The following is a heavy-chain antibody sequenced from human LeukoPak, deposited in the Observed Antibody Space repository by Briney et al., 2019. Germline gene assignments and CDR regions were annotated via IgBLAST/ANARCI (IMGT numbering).Heavy chain of an antibody. CDR1: GGSISSYY. CDR2: IYYSGST. D-gene: IGHD3-3*01. CDR3: ARAGTGDYDFWSGYYKGRWFDP. Sequence: SETLSLTCTVSGGSISSYYWSWIRQPPGKGPEWIGYIYYSGSTNYNPSLKSRVTISVDTSKNQFSLKLSSVTAADTAVYYCARAGTGDYDFWSGYYKGRWFDPWGQGTLVTVSS. J-gene: IGHJ5*02. V-gene: IGHV4-59*01.